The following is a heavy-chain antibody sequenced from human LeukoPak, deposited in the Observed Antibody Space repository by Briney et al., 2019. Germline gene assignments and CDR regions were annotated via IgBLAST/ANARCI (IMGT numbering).Heavy chain of an antibody. CDR3: ARKARGIFGVVITNWFDP. D-gene: IGHD3-3*01. Sequence: ASVKVSCKASGYTLTSYAMHWVRQAPGQRLEWMGWINAGNGNTKYSQKFQGRVTITRDTSASTAYMELSSLRSEDTAVYYCARKARGIFGVVITNWFDPWGQGTLVTVSS. J-gene: IGHJ5*02. CDR2: INAGNGNT. CDR1: GYTLTSYA. V-gene: IGHV1-3*01.